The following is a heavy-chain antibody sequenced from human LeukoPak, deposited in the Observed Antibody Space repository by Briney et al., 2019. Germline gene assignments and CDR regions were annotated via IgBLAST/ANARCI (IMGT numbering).Heavy chain of an antibody. CDR3: ASFLGGHSFFH. V-gene: IGHV3-66*02. Sequence: PGGSLRLSCAASGFTVSSNYMSWVRQAPGKGLEWVSVIYSGGSTYYADSVKGRFTISRDNSKNTLYLQMNSLRAEDTAVYYCASFLGGHSFFHWGQGTLVTVSS. J-gene: IGHJ4*02. CDR2: IYSGGST. D-gene: IGHD2-21*01. CDR1: GFTVSSNY.